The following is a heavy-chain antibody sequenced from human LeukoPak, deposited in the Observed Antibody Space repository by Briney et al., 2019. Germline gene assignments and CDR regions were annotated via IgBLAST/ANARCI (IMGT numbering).Heavy chain of an antibody. CDR3: ARALMITFGGVIVNGPYYFDY. Sequence: SVEVSCKASGGTFSSYAISWVRQAPGQGLEWMGRIIPIFGIANYAQKFQGRVTITADKSTSTAYMELRSLRSDDTAVYYCARALMITFGGVIVNGPYYFDYWGQGTLVTVSS. D-gene: IGHD3-16*02. CDR2: IIPIFGIA. J-gene: IGHJ4*02. V-gene: IGHV1-69*04. CDR1: GGTFSSYA.